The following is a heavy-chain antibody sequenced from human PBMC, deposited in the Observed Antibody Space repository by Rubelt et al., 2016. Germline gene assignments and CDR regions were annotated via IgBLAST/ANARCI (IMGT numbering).Heavy chain of an antibody. V-gene: IGHV3-30*01. CDR3: ARDPPNSRYSTSSGPFDY. D-gene: IGHD6-6*01. Sequence: GGVAVISYDGSNKYYADSVKGRFTISRDNSKNTLYLQMNSLRAEDTAVYYCARDPPNSRYSTSSGPFDYWGQGTLVTVSS. J-gene: IGHJ4*02. CDR2: ISYDGSNK.